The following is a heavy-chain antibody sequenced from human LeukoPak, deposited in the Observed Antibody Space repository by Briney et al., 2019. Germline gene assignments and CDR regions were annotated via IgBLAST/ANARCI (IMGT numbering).Heavy chain of an antibody. Sequence: ASVKVSCKVSGYTLTELSMHWVRQAPGNGLEWMGGFDPEDGETVYAQKFQGRVTMTEDISTDTAYMELSSLRSEDTDVYYCAIAPRAASVAVALPDYYYYGMDVWGQGTTVTVSS. D-gene: IGHD6-19*01. CDR2: FDPEDGET. J-gene: IGHJ6*02. CDR1: GYTLTELS. V-gene: IGHV1-24*01. CDR3: AIAPRAASVAVALPDYYYYGMDV.